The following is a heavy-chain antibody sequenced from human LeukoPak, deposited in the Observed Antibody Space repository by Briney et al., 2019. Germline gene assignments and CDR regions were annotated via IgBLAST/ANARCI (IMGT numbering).Heavy chain of an antibody. CDR2: IRYDGSNK. CDR1: GFTFSSYA. CDR3: AKDGYCSSTSCYDGDAFDI. V-gene: IGHV3-30*02. J-gene: IGHJ3*02. D-gene: IGHD2-2*03. Sequence: PGGSLRLSCAASGFTFSSYAMHWVRQAPGKGLEWVAFIRYDGSNKYYADSVKGRFTISRDNSKNTLYLQMNSLRAEDTAVYYCAKDGYCSSTSCYDGDAFDIWGQGTMVTVSS.